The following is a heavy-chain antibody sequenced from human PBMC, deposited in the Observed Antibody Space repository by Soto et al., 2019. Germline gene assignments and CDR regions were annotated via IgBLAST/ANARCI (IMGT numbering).Heavy chain of an antibody. V-gene: IGHV3-30-3*01. CDR2: ISYDGSNK. CDR3: ARSTGSMDV. J-gene: IGHJ6*02. CDR1: GFTFSSYA. Sequence: EGSLRLSCAASGFTFSSYAMHWVRPAPGKGLEWVAVISYDGSNKYYADSVKGRFTISRDNSKNTLYLQMNSLRAEDTAVYHCARSTGSMDVWGQGTTGTVSS.